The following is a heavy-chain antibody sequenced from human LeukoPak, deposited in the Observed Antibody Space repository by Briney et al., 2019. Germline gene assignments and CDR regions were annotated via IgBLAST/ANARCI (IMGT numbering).Heavy chain of an antibody. CDR1: GGSFSGYY. CDR2: INHSGST. V-gene: IGHV4-34*01. Sequence: ASETLSLTCAVYGGSFSGYYWSWIRQPPGKGLEWIGEINHSGSTNYNPSLKSRVTISVDTSKNQFSLKLSSVTAADTAVYYCARLLRYFAQGLFDRWGQGTLVTVSS. D-gene: IGHD3-9*01. CDR3: ARLLRYFAQGLFDR. J-gene: IGHJ5*02.